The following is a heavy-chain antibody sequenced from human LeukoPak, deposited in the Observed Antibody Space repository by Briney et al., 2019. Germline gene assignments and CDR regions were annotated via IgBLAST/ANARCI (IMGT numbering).Heavy chain of an antibody. CDR2: IIPIFGTA. D-gene: IGHD6-19*01. Sequence: SVKVSCKASGYTFTGYYMHWVRQAPGQGLEWMGGIIPIFGTANYAQKFQGRVTITADESTSTAYMELSSLRSEDTAVYYCARGDSSGWYYYFDYWGQGTLVTVSS. V-gene: IGHV1-69*13. CDR1: GYTFTGYY. J-gene: IGHJ4*02. CDR3: ARGDSSGWYYYFDY.